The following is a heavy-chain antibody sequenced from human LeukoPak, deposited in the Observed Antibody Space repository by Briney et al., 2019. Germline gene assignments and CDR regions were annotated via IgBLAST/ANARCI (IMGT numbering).Heavy chain of an antibody. CDR3: ARVLSDGH. J-gene: IGHJ4*02. CDR1: GFTFSSYA. CDR2: ISYDGSNK. V-gene: IGHV3-30-3*01. Sequence: PGRSLRLSCAASGFTFSSYAMHWVRQAPGKGLEWVAVISYDGSNKYYADSVKGRFTISRDNSKNTLYLQMNSLRAEDTAVYYCARVLSDGHWGQGTLVIVSS.